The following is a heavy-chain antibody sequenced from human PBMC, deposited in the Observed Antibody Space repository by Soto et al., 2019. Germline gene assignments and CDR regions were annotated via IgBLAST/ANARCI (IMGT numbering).Heavy chain of an antibody. Sequence: EVQLVESGGGLVEPGGSLSLSFEAFGFIFPPAWINWVRQAPGKGLGWVGRNKSKSDGGPPDFAAPVRGRFAISRDDSKSLVYLQKNSPKTQDTGGYYCSTNSHFSLKLVRFGYWGLGTQVTVSS. D-gene: IGHD3-3*02. CDR2: NKSKSDGGPP. V-gene: IGHV3-15*07. CDR1: GFIFPPAW. CDR3: STNSHFSLKLVRFGY. J-gene: IGHJ5*01.